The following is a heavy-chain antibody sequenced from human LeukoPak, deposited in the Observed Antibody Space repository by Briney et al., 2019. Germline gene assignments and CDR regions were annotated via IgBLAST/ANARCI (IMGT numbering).Heavy chain of an antibody. CDR2: INPNSGGT. D-gene: IGHD5-24*01. J-gene: IGHJ3*02. Sequence: ASVKVSCKASGYTFTSYAMNWVRQAPGQGLEWMGWINPNSGGTNYAQKFQGRVTMTRDTSISTAYMELSRLRSDDTAVYYCARPDEGSAFDIWGQGTMVTVSS. V-gene: IGHV1-2*02. CDR3: ARPDEGSAFDI. CDR1: GYTFTSYA.